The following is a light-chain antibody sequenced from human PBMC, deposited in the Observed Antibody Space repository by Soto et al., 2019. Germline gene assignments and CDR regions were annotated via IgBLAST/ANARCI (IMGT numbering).Light chain of an antibody. V-gene: IGLV4-69*01. J-gene: IGLJ2*01. Sequence: QLVLTQSPSASASLGASVKLTCTLSSGHSNFAIAWHQQQPEKGPRYLMKLNSDGSHNKGDGIPDRFSGSSSGAERYLTISSLQSEDEADYYCQTWGTYVVFGGGTQLTVL. CDR1: SGHSNFA. CDR3: QTWGTYVV. CDR2: LNSDGSH.